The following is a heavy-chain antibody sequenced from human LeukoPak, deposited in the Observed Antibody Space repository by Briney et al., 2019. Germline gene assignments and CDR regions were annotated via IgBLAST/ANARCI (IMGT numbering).Heavy chain of an antibody. Sequence: SETLSLTCTVSGDSINNNNYYWGWIRQPPGKGLEWIGNIYYNGRTYYSPSLKSRGAISVDTSNNQFSLKLSSVTAADTAVYYCARITDRTIFGEIMHGFDIWGQGTPVTVSS. J-gene: IGHJ3*02. D-gene: IGHD3-3*01. V-gene: IGHV4-39*01. CDR3: ARITDRTIFGEIMHGFDI. CDR2: IYYNGRT. CDR1: GDSINNNNYY.